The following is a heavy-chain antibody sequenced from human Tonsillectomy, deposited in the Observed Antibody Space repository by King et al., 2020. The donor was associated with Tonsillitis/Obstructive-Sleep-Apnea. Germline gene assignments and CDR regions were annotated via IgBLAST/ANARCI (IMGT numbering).Heavy chain of an antibody. CDR2: ISYDGSNK. Sequence: VQLVESGGGVVQPGRSLRLSCAASGFTFSSYGMHWVRQAPGKGLEWVAVISYDGSNKYYADSVKGRFTISRDNSKNTLYLQMNSLRAEDTAVYYCAKGTYRLGGDDAFDIWGQGTMVTVSS. CDR3: AKGTYRLGGDDAFDI. CDR1: GFTFSSYG. V-gene: IGHV3-30*18. J-gene: IGHJ3*02. D-gene: IGHD3-16*01.